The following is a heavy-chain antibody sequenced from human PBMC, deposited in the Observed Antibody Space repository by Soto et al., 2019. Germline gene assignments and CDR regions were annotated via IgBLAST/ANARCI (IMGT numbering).Heavy chain of an antibody. CDR1: GFTFSSYA. CDR2: ISGSGGST. Sequence: HPGGSLRLSCAASGFTFSSYAMSWVRQAPGKGLEWVSAISGSGGSTYYADSVKGRFTISRDNSKNTLYLQMNSLRAEDTAVYYCAKVIAVARLYYFDYWGQGTLVTVSS. CDR3: AKVIAVARLYYFDY. J-gene: IGHJ4*02. D-gene: IGHD6-19*01. V-gene: IGHV3-23*01.